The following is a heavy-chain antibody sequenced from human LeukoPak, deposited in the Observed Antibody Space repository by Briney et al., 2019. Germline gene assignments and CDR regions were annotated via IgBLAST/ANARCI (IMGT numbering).Heavy chain of an antibody. CDR3: ARGQADCSSTSCYHGY. CDR2: IIPIFGTA. CDR1: GGTFSSYA. J-gene: IGHJ4*02. D-gene: IGHD2-2*01. Sequence: AASVKVSCKASGGTFSSYAISWVRQAPGQGPEWMGGIIPIFGTANYAQKFQGRVTITADKSTSTAYMELSSLRSEDTAVYYCARGQADCSSTSCYHGYWGQGTLVTVSS. V-gene: IGHV1-69*06.